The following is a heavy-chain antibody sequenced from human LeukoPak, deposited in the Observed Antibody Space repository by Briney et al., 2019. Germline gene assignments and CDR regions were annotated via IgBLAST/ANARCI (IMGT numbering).Heavy chain of an antibody. CDR3: AKDRGY. Sequence: GGSLRLSCAVSGFTFTTYAMTWVRQAPGKGLEWVSAISGGGGTTYYADSVKGRFTISRDNSKNTLYLQMNSLRVEDTAVYYCAKDRGYWGQGTLVTVSS. J-gene: IGHJ4*02. CDR1: GFTFTTYA. V-gene: IGHV3-23*01. CDR2: ISGGGGTT.